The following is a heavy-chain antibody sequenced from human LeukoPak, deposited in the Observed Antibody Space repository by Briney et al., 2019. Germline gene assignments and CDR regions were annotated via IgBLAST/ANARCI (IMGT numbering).Heavy chain of an antibody. CDR1: GFTFSSYA. D-gene: IGHD2-21*02. CDR3: AKFCGGDCYSNRLFGMDV. Sequence: GGSLRLSCAASGFTFSSYAMSWVRQAPGKGLEWVSAISGSGGSTYYADSVKGRFTISRDNSKNTLYLQMNSLRAEDTAVYCCAKFCGGDCYSNRLFGMDVWGQGTTVTVSS. CDR2: ISGSGGST. V-gene: IGHV3-23*01. J-gene: IGHJ6*02.